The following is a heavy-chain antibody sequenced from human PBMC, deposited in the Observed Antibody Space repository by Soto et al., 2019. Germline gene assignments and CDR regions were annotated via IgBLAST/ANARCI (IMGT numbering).Heavy chain of an antibody. Sequence: HPGGSLRLSCAASGFTFSSYGMHWVRQAPGKGLEWVSALGGTGGRAYYADSVKGRSTVSRDNSKNTLYLQMNRLRAEDTAVYYCARAGDCSVGSCFAGAFGIWGQGTMVTVS. D-gene: IGHD2-15*01. V-gene: IGHV3-23*01. CDR1: GFTFSSYG. CDR2: LGGTGGRA. J-gene: IGHJ3*02. CDR3: ARAGDCSVGSCFAGAFGI.